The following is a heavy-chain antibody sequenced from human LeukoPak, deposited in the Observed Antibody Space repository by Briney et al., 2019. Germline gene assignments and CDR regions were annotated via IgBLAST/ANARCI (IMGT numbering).Heavy chain of an antibody. CDR2: FFYTGST. CDR3: VRGGGLRSHPDF. J-gene: IGHJ4*02. D-gene: IGHD2-21*01. V-gene: IGHV4-30-4*07. CDR1: GGSISSGSYS. Sequence: SSQTLSLTCAVSGGSISSGSYSWTWIRQPPGKGLEWIGYFFYTGSTYYNPSLKSRVTISLDTSKNHFSLKLSSLTAADTAVYYCVRGGGLRSHPDFWGQGTLVTVSS.